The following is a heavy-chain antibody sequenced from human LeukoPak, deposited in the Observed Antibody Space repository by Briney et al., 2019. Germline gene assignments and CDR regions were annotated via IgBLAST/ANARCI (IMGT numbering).Heavy chain of an antibody. CDR1: GFTFSNYA. V-gene: IGHV3-64*01. Sequence: GGTLRLSCAASGFTFSNYAMTWVRQAPGMGLEYVSAISSNGDSTYYANSVQGRFSISRDNSKNTAHLQLGSLRAEDMAVYYCTRIDDHDTSGYYDSWGQGTLVTVSS. J-gene: IGHJ4*02. CDR2: ISSNGDST. D-gene: IGHD3-22*01. CDR3: TRIDDHDTSGYYDS.